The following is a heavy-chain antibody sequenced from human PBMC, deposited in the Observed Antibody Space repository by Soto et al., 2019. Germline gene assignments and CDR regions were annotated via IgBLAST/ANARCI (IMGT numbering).Heavy chain of an antibody. J-gene: IGHJ5*02. Sequence: SETLSLTCTVSSASISSSSYTWGWIRQPPGKGLEWIGSIYYSGITYYNPSLNSRVTVSVDTSKNQFSLKLSSVTAADTAVYYCARKRRGRHPYNWFDPWGQGTLVTVSS. CDR3: ARKRRGRHPYNWFDP. CDR1: SASISSSSYT. V-gene: IGHV4-39*01. D-gene: IGHD1-26*01. CDR2: IYYSGIT.